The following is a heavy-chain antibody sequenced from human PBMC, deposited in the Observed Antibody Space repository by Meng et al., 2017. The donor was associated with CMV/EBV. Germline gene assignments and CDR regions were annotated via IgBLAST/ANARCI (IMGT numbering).Heavy chain of an antibody. CDR2: IWYDGSNK. J-gene: IGHJ6*02. CDR1: GFTFSSYG. V-gene: IGHV3-33*06. Sequence: GESLKISCAASGFTFSSYGMHWVRQAPGKGLEWVAVIWYDGSNKYYADSVKGLFTISRDNSKNTLYLQMNSLRAEDTAVYYCAKDIRAIVGATPGEGMDVWGQGTTVTVSS. CDR3: AKDIRAIVGATPGEGMDV. D-gene: IGHD1-26*01.